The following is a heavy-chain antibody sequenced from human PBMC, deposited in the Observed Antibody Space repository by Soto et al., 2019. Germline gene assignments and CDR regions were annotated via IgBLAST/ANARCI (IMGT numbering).Heavy chain of an antibody. CDR1: GGTFSNNV. J-gene: IGHJ4*02. Sequence: QVQLVQSGAEVKKPGSSVKVSCKASGGTFSNNVIYWVRQAPGQGLEWMGGGIPIFGTSNYAQKFQGRVTITADESTNTAYMDLISLRSEDTAVYYCAREDYYGSGRRGYWGQGTLVTVSS. CDR3: AREDYYGSGRRGY. D-gene: IGHD3-10*01. CDR2: GIPIFGTS. V-gene: IGHV1-69*01.